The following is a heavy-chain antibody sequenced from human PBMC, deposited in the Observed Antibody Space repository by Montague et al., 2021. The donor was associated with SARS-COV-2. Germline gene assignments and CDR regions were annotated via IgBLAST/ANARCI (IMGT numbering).Heavy chain of an antibody. CDR3: ARAYCGGDCYFYWYFDL. Sequence: CAISGDSVSSNIATWNWIRQSPSRGLEWLGRTYYRSKWYNDYAVSVKSRVIINPDTSNNRISLQLNSVTPEDTAVYCARAYCGGDCYFYWYFDLWGRGTLVTVSS. CDR1: GDSVSSNIAT. V-gene: IGHV6-1*01. CDR2: TYYRSKWYN. J-gene: IGHJ2*01. D-gene: IGHD2-21*02.